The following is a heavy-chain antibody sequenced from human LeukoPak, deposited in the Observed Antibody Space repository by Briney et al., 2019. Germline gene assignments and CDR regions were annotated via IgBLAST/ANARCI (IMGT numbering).Heavy chain of an antibody. Sequence: SETLSLTCTVSGGSISSGDYYWSWIRQPPGKDLEWIGYIYYTGSTYYNPSLKSRVTISVDTSKNQFSLKLSSVTAADTAVYYCVRATGMAAAGSYYFDYWGQGTLVTVSS. CDR1: GGSISSGDYY. J-gene: IGHJ4*02. CDR2: IYYTGST. CDR3: VRATGMAAAGSYYFDY. D-gene: IGHD6-13*01. V-gene: IGHV4-30-4*01.